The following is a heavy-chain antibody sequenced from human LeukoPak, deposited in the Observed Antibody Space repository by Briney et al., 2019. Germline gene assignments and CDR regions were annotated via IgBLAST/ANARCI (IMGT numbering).Heavy chain of an antibody. V-gene: IGHV4-34*01. CDR2: INHSGST. J-gene: IGHJ4*02. D-gene: IGHD1-1*01. CDR1: GGSFSDYS. Sequence: SETLSLTCAVYGGSFSDYSWTWIRQPPGKGLEWIGEINHSGSTNYNPSLKSRVTISVDTSKNQFSLKLSSVTAADTAVYYCARGRNWNPLDYWGQGTLVTVSS. CDR3: ARGRNWNPLDY.